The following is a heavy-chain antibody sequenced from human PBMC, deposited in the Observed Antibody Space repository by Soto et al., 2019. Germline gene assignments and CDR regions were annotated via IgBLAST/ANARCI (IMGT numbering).Heavy chain of an antibody. V-gene: IGHV1-2*02. D-gene: IGHD3-22*01. CDR1: GYTFTGYY. Sequence: ASVKVSCKASGYTFTGYYMHWVRQAPGQGLEWMGWINPNSGGTNYAQKFQGRVTMTRDTSISTAYMELSRLRSDDTAVYYCAGYYDSSGYYGMDVWGQGTTVTVSS. CDR2: INPNSGGT. CDR3: AGYYDSSGYYGMDV. J-gene: IGHJ6*02.